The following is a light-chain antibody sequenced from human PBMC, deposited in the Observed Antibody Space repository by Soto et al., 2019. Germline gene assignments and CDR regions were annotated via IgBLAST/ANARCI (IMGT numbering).Light chain of an antibody. V-gene: IGKV3-15*01. Sequence: EIVMTQSPATLSVSPGERATLSCRASQSVRSNLAWYQQKPGQAPRLLIYGASTRATGIPARFSGSGSGTEFTVTISSLQSEDFAVYYCQQYENLPRTFGQGTKVEIK. CDR1: QSVRSN. CDR3: QQYENLPRT. CDR2: GAS. J-gene: IGKJ1*01.